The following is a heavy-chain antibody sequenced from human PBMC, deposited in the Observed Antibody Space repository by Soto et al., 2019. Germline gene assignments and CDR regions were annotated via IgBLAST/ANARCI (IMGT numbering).Heavy chain of an antibody. CDR3: ARDGSEAVAGTGKFDP. CDR2: IIPIFGTA. V-gene: IGHV1-69*01. D-gene: IGHD6-19*01. J-gene: IGHJ5*02. CDR1: GGTFSSYA. Sequence: QVQLVQSGAEVKKPGSSVKVSCKASGGTFSSYAISWVRQAPGQGLEWMGGIIPIFGTANYAEKFQGRVTITADESTSTAYMELSSLRSEDTAVYYCARDGSEAVAGTGKFDPWGQGTLVTVSS.